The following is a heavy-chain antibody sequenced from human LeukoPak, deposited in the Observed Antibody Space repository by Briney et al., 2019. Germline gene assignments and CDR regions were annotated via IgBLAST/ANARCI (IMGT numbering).Heavy chain of an antibody. J-gene: IGHJ4*02. D-gene: IGHD2-21*02. CDR1: GFTFSGSA. Sequence: GGSLRLSCAASGFTFSGSAMHWVRQASGKGLEWVGRIRSKANSYATAYAASVKGRFTISRDDSKNTAYLQMNSLKTEDTAVYYCTRLGGSCGGDCYSDYWGQGTLVTVSS. CDR3: TRLGGSCGGDCYSDY. CDR2: IRSKANSYAT. V-gene: IGHV3-73*01.